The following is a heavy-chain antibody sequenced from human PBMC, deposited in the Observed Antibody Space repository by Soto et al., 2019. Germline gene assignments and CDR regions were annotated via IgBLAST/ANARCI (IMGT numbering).Heavy chain of an antibody. CDR2: IGGRADNT. V-gene: IGHV3-23*04. CDR1: GFIFSSYD. CDR3: AMGFEFGELSY. J-gene: IGHJ4*02. D-gene: IGHD3-10*01. Sequence: EQLVQSGGGVVQPGRSLRLSCAASGFIFSSYDMHWVRQAPGKGLEWVSTIGGRADNTYYVDPVKGRFTISRDMSNSTLFLQLNSLGGEDTAVYYCAMGFEFGELSYWGQGTPVSVSS.